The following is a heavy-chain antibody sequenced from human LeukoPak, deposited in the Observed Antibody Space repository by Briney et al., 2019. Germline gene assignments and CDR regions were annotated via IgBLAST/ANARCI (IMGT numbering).Heavy chain of an antibody. J-gene: IGHJ4*02. CDR1: GYTFTGYY. D-gene: IGHD6-6*01. Sequence: ASVKVSCKASGYTFTGYYMHWVRQAPGQGLEWMGWINPNSGGTNYAQKFQGRVTMTRDTSISTAYMELSRLRSDDTAVYYCARDYSSSSQLYDYWGQGTLVTVSS. CDR3: ARDYSSSSQLYDY. V-gene: IGHV1-2*02. CDR2: INPNSGGT.